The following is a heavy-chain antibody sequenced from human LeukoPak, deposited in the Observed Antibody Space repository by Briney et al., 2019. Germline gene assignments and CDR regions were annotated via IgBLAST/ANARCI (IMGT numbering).Heavy chain of an antibody. CDR1: GFTFSSYG. CDR2: IWYDGSNK. CDR3: AREKLAAAGTGFDY. D-gene: IGHD6-13*01. J-gene: IGHJ4*02. Sequence: GRSLRLSCAASGFTFSSYGMHWVRQAPGKGLEWVVVIWYDGSNKYYADSVKGRFTISRDNSKNTLYLQMNSLRAEDTAVYYCAREKLAAAGTGFDYWGQGTLVTVSS. V-gene: IGHV3-33*01.